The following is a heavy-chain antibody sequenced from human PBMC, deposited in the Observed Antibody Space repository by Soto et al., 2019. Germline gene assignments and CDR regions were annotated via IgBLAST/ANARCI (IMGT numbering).Heavy chain of an antibody. CDR2: ISNSGNYI. CDR1: GFTFSSYS. CDR3: ARDSLAGLSLVSATRHYYYYDGMDV. D-gene: IGHD2-2*01. J-gene: IGHJ6*02. Sequence: GGSLRLSCAASGFTFSSYSMNWVRQAPGKGLEWVSSISNSGNYIYYAGSVKGRFTISRDNAKNSLSLQMNSLRAEDTAVYYCARDSLAGLSLVSATRHYYYYDGMDVWGQGTTVTVSS. V-gene: IGHV3-21*01.